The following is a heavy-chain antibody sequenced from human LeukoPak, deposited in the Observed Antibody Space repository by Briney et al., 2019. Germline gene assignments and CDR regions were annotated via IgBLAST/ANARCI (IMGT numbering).Heavy chain of an antibody. J-gene: IGHJ4*02. D-gene: IGHD3-10*01. CDR3: ARGIRYYGSGIDY. CDR1: GGSFSGYY. Sequence: SETLSLTCAVYGGSFSGYYWSLIRQPPGKGLEWIGEINHSGSTNYNPSLKSRVTISVDTSKNQFSLKLSSVTAADTAVYYCARGIRYYGSGIDYWGQGTLVTVSS. CDR2: INHSGST. V-gene: IGHV4-34*01.